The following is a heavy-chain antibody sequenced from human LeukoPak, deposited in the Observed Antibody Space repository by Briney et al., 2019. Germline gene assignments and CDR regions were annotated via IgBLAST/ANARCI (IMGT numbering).Heavy chain of an antibody. CDR2: IQNNGNNK. CDR3: AKTGYSSLGAFDI. CDR1: GFTFSSNG. Sequence: PGGSLRLSCAASGFTFSSNGMHWVRQAPGKGLEWVAFIQNNGNNKKYADSVKGRFTISRDNSKNTLYLQLNSLRAEDTAVYYCAKTGYSSLGAFDIWGQGTMVTVSS. V-gene: IGHV3-30*02. J-gene: IGHJ3*02. D-gene: IGHD6-19*01.